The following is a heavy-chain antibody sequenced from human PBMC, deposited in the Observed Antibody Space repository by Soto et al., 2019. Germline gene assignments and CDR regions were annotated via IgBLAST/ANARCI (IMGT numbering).Heavy chain of an antibody. D-gene: IGHD4-17*01. CDR1: GGSVSSGTHY. Sequence: QVQLQESGPGLVKPSETLSLTCTVSGGSVSSGTHYWSWIRQSPGKGLEWIGYIYYRGTTKYNPSLNSRVTISVDTSKNQFSLKLTSMTAADTAVYYYARDPHDYGVPAGGMDVWGQGITVTVSS. CDR2: IYYRGTT. CDR3: ARDPHDYGVPAGGMDV. V-gene: IGHV4-61*01. J-gene: IGHJ6*02.